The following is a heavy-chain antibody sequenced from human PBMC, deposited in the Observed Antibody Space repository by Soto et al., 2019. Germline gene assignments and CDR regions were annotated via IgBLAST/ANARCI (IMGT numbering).Heavy chain of an antibody. CDR3: ARAYLGRLPRRADYYYAMDV. Sequence: EVQLVESGGGSVQPRESLRLSCAASGFSFRDYDMHWVRQRKGKGLEWVSALGAARDPYYVGSVKGRFSVSRDNAQNSLFLQMNNLRVDDTAVYFCARAYLGRLPRRADYYYAMDVWGRGTTVTVSS. J-gene: IGHJ6*02. D-gene: IGHD1-26*01. V-gene: IGHV3-13*05. CDR1: GFSFRDYD. CDR2: LGAARDP.